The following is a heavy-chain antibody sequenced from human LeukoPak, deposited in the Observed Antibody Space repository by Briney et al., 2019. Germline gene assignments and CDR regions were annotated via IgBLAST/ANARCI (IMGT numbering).Heavy chain of an antibody. CDR3: ASLIWHG. CDR2: ISSSSSYI. Sequence: KSGGSLRLSCAASGFTFSSYAMSWVRQAPGKGLEWVSSISSSSSYIYYADSVKGRFTIPRDNAKNSLYLQMNSLRAEDTAVYYCASLIWHGWGQGTLVTVSS. D-gene: IGHD2-8*01. CDR1: GFTFSSYA. J-gene: IGHJ4*02. V-gene: IGHV3-21*01.